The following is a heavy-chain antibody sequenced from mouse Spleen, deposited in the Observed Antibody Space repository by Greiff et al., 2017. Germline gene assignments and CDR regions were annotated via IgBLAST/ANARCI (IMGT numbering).Heavy chain of an antibody. Sequence: VQLQQPGTELVKPGASVKLSCKASGYTFTSYWMHWVKQRPGQGLEWIGNINPSNGGTNYNEKFKGKAKLTAVTSASTAYMELSSLTNEDSAVYYCTRGRYGNQYYFDYWGQGTTLTVSS. D-gene: IGHD2-10*02. CDR1: GYTFTSYW. J-gene: IGHJ2*01. CDR3: TRGRYGNQYYFDY. V-gene: IGHV1-53*01. CDR2: INPSNGGT.